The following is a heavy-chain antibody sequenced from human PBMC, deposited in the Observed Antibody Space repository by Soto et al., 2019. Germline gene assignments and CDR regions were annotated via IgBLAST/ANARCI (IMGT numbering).Heavy chain of an antibody. D-gene: IGHD2-15*01. CDR3: ARGEGGNGKWYAV. CDR2: IIPMSPMP. CDR1: GDTFNRYT. V-gene: IGHV1-69*02. Sequence: QVQLVQSGAEVKKPGSSVNVACKASGDTFNRYTISWVRQAPGQGLEWMGRIIPMSPMPIYAQKFRGRVTFHATKPTLSVYMDMSSLTFDDTAVYYRARGEGGNGKWYAVWGQGTLVTVSS. J-gene: IGHJ4*02.